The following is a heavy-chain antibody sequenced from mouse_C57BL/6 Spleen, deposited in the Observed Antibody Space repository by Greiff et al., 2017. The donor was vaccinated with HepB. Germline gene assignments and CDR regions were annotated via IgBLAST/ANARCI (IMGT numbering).Heavy chain of an antibody. V-gene: IGHV1-15*01. CDR1: GYTFTDYE. J-gene: IGHJ2*01. CDR3: TCYEFDY. D-gene: IGHD2-12*01. CDR2: IDPETGGT. Sequence: VQLQQSGAELVRPGASVTLSCKASGYTFTDYEMHWVKQTPVHGLEWIGAIDPETGGTAYNQKFKGKAILTADKTSSTAYMELRSLTSEDSAVYYCTCYEFDYWGQGTTLTVSS.